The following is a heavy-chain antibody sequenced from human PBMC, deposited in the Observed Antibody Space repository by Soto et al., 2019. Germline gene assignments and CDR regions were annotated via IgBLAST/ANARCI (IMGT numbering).Heavy chain of an antibody. J-gene: IGHJ4*02. CDR2: INHSGST. Sequence: PSETLSLTCAVYGGSFSGYYLSWIHQPPGKGLEWIGEINHSGSTNYNPSLKSRVTISVDTSKNQFSLKLSSVTAADTAVYYCARGRNYYGSGSYYVGWGQGTMVTVSS. CDR1: GGSFSGYY. D-gene: IGHD3-10*01. V-gene: IGHV4-34*01. CDR3: ARGRNYYGSGSYYVG.